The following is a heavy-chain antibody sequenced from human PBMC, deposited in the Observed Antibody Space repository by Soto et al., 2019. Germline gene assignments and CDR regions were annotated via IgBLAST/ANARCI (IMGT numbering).Heavy chain of an antibody. Sequence: QVQLQESGPGLVKPSETLSLTCTVSGDSVSSYYWSWIRQPPGKGLEWIGYIYSSGSTNDNPSLKSRVTISLDTSKNQLSLRLTSVTAADTALYYCVRHVHSSSWGLDVWGQGTTVTVSS. V-gene: IGHV4-59*08. CDR3: VRHVHSSSWGLDV. CDR1: GDSVSSYY. D-gene: IGHD6-13*01. CDR2: IYSSGST. J-gene: IGHJ6*02.